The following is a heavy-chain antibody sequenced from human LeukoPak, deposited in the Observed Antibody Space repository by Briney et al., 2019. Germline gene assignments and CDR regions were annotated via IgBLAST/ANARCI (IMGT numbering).Heavy chain of an antibody. J-gene: IGHJ4*02. Sequence: ASVKVSCKASGYTFTSYDINWVRQATGQGLEWMGWMNPNSGNTGYAQKFQGSVTMTRNTSISTAYMELSSLRSEDTAVYYCASSRGYCSSTSCPFDYWGQGTLVTVSS. CDR1: GYTFTSYD. CDR2: MNPNSGNT. V-gene: IGHV1-8*02. D-gene: IGHD2-2*01. CDR3: ASSRGYCSSTSCPFDY.